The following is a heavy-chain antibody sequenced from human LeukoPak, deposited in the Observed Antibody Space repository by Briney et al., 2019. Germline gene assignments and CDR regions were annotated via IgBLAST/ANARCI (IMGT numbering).Heavy chain of an antibody. CDR1: GGSISSYY. V-gene: IGHV4-59*01. J-gene: IGHJ4*02. Sequence: SETLSLTCTVSGGSISSYYWSWIRQPPGKGLEWIGYIYYSGSTNYNPSLKSRVTISVDTSKNQFSLKLSSVTAADTAVYYCARGSPIDYWGQGTLVTVSS. CDR3: ARGSPIDY. CDR2: IYYSGST.